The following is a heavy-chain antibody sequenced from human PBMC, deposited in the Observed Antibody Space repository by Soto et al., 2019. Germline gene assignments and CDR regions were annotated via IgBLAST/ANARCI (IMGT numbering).Heavy chain of an antibody. Sequence: EVQLLESGGGLVQPGGSLRLSCAASGFTFSSYTMSWVRQAPGKGLEWVSAITPSGDYTNHADSVKGRFTISRDNSKKTLYMQMNSLRADDTAVYYCARPYDGSGSYPPFNYWGQGTLVTVSS. CDR3: ARPYDGSGSYPPFNY. CDR1: GFTFSSYT. J-gene: IGHJ4*02. D-gene: IGHD3-22*01. V-gene: IGHV3-23*01. CDR2: ITPSGDYT.